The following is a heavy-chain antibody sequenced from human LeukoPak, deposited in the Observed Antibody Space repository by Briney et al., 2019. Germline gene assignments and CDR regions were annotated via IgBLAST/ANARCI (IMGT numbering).Heavy chain of an antibody. J-gene: IGHJ4*02. CDR1: GDSIGTYY. Sequence: SPSETLSLTCTVSGDSIGTYYWSWIRQPPGKGLEWIGYIYYRVTPDYNPSLKSRVTMSVDMSMRQISLKLSSVTAADTAVYYCARAVGGDGSGSLWGPGTLVTVSS. D-gene: IGHD3-10*01. V-gene: IGHV4-59*01. CDR2: IYYRVTP. CDR3: ARAVGGDGSGSL.